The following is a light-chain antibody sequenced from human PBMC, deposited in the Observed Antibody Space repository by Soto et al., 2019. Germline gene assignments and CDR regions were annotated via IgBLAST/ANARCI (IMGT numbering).Light chain of an antibody. J-gene: IGLJ1*01. CDR2: ANR. CDR1: SSNIGSNY. Sequence: QAVVTQSPSASGTPGQRVAISCSGSSSNIGSNYVYWYQQLPGTAPKLLIYANRQRPSGVPDRFSGSNSGTSASLAISGLQSEDEADYYCAAWDDSLSGYVFGTGTKLTVL. V-gene: IGLV1-47*02. CDR3: AAWDDSLSGYV.